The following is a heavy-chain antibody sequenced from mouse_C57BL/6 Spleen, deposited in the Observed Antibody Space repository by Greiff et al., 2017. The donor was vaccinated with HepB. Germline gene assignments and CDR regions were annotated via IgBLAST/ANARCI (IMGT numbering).Heavy chain of an antibody. CDR2: ISSGSSTI. J-gene: IGHJ4*01. CDR1: GFTFSDYG. D-gene: IGHD1-1*01. V-gene: IGHV5-17*01. CDR3: ARKDARVLRYYYAMDY. Sequence: DVHLVESGGGLVKPGGSLKLSCAASGFTFSDYGMHWVRQAPEKGLEWVAYISSGSSTIYYADTVKGRFTISRDNAKNTLFLQMTSLRSEDTAMYYCARKDARVLRYYYAMDYWGQGTSVTVSS.